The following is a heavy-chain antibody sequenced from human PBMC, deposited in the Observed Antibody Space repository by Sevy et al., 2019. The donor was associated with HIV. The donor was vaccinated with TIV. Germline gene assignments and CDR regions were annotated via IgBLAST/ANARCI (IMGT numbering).Heavy chain of an antibody. CDR2: IWYDGTNK. D-gene: IGHD6-19*01. V-gene: IGHV3-33*01. CDR3: AREDIRVAGIGYYFHS. CDR1: GFSISGYG. J-gene: IGHJ4*02. Sequence: GSLRLSCAASGFSISGYGMHWVRQAPGKGLEWVAVIWYDGTNKEYADSVKGRFTISRDNSKNTLNLQMNSLRAEDTAVYYCAREDIRVAGIGYYFHSWGQGTLVTVSS.